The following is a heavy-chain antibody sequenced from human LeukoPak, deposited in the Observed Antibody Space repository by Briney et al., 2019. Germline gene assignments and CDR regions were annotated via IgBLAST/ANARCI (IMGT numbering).Heavy chain of an antibody. J-gene: IGHJ4*02. Sequence: GGSLRLSCAASGFTFSSSAMSWVRQAPGKGLEWVSAISNNGGYTYYADSVKGRFTISRDNSKNTLYLQMNSLRAEDTAVYYCARDEGYSSSPNFDYWGQGTLVTVSS. CDR2: ISNNGGYT. D-gene: IGHD6-6*01. V-gene: IGHV3-23*01. CDR3: ARDEGYSSSPNFDY. CDR1: GFTFSSSA.